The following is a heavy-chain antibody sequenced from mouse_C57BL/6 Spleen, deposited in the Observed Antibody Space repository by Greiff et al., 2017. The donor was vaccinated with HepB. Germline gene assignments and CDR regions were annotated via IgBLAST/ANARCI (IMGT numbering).Heavy chain of an antibody. CDR1: GFTFSDYY. CDR2: INYDGSST. Sequence: EVQLMESEGGLVQPGSSMKLSCTASGFTFSDYYMAWVRQVPEKGLEWVANINYDGSSTYYLDSLKSRFIISRDNAKNILYLQMSSLKSEDTATYYCARDKGTGPYFDYWGQGTTLTVSS. CDR3: ARDKGTGPYFDY. V-gene: IGHV5-16*01. J-gene: IGHJ2*01. D-gene: IGHD4-1*01.